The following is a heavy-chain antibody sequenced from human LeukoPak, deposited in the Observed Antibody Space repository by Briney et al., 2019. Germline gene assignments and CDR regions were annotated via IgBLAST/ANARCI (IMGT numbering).Heavy chain of an antibody. D-gene: IGHD6-13*01. CDR3: ARRSVAAAGYAFDI. J-gene: IGHJ3*02. CDR1: GFTFGDFA. CDR2: ISSSSSYI. Sequence: GGSLRLSCTASGFTFGDFAMNWVRQAPGKGLEWVSSISSSSSYIYYADSVKGRFTISRDNAKNSLYLQMNSLRAEDTAVYYCARRSVAAAGYAFDIWGQGTMVTVSS. V-gene: IGHV3-21*01.